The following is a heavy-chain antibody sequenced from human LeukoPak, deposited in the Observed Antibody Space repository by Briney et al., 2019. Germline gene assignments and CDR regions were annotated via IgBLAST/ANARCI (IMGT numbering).Heavy chain of an antibody. CDR3: ARDPIGGLYYYYMDV. V-gene: IGHV3-21*01. CDR1: GFTFSSYS. CDR2: ISSSSSYI. Sequence: GGSLRLSCAASGFTFSSYSMNWVRQAPGKGLEWVSSISSSSSYIHYADSVKGRFTISRDNAKNSLYLQMNSLRAEDTAVYYCARDPIGGLYYYYMDVWGKGTTVTVSS. J-gene: IGHJ6*03. D-gene: IGHD4-23*01.